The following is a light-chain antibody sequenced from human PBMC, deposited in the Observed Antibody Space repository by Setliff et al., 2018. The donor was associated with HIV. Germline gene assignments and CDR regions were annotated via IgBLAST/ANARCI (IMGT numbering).Light chain of an antibody. CDR2: DVN. Sequence: QSALTQPASVSGSPGQSITISCTGTSSDIGNSNLVSWYQQHPGKAPKLMIYDVNKRPSGVPDRFSGSKSGSTASLTISRLQGEDEADYYCCSYAGSSYVFGTGTKVTVL. J-gene: IGLJ1*01. CDR3: CSYAGSSYV. V-gene: IGLV2-23*02. CDR1: SSDIGNSNL.